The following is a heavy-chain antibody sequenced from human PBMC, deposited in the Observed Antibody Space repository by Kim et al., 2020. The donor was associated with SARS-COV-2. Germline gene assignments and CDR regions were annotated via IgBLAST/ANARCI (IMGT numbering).Heavy chain of an antibody. J-gene: IGHJ4*02. CDR3: ARSRNYYDSSGYYSYFDY. Sequence: SETLSLTCTVSGGSVSSGSYYWSWIRQPPGKGLEWIGYIYYSGSTNYNPSLKSRVTISVDTSKNQFSLKLSSVTAADTAVYYCARSRNYYDSSGYYSYFDYWGQGTLVTVSS. CDR1: GGSVSSGSYY. V-gene: IGHV4-61*01. CDR2: IYYSGST. D-gene: IGHD3-22*01.